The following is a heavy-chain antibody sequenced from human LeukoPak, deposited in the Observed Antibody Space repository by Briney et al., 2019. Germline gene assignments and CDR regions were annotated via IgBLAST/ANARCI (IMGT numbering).Heavy chain of an antibody. CDR2: IKPDSGGI. J-gene: IGHJ4*02. D-gene: IGHD3-22*01. Sequence: ASVRVSCKASGYTFTDHYMHWVRQAPGQGLEWLGWIKPDSGGINYAQNFQGRVTMTRDTSISTAYMELSRLRSDDTAVYYCAEHYYDSSGYYWPEPPFDYWGQGTLVTVSS. V-gene: IGHV1-2*02. CDR3: AEHYYDSSGYYWPEPPFDY. CDR1: GYTFTDHY.